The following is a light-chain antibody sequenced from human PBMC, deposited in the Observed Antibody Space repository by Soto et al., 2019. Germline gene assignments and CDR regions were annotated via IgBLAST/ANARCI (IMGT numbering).Light chain of an antibody. J-gene: IGKJ4*01. Sequence: EIVLTQSPGTLSLSPGERATLSCRASQSVSSSYLAWYQQKPGQAPRLLIYGASSRATGIPDRFNGSGSGTDFTLTISRLEPEDFAVYYCQQYGSSPPLTFGGGTKVELK. CDR1: QSVSSSY. CDR2: GAS. V-gene: IGKV3-20*01. CDR3: QQYGSSPPLT.